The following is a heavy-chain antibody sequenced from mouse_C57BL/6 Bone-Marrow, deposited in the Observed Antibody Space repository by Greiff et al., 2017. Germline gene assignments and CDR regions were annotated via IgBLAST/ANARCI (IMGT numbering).Heavy chain of an antibody. CDR1: GFTFSSYG. Sequence: VQLQQSGGDLVKPGGSLKLSCAASGFTFSSYGMYWVRQTPDKRLEWVASISSGGSYTYYPDSVKGRFTISRDNAKNTLYLQMSSLKSEDTAMYYCERQDGYIMYYFDYWGQGTTLTVSS. V-gene: IGHV5-6*01. J-gene: IGHJ2*01. CDR3: ERQDGYIMYYFDY. D-gene: IGHD2-3*01. CDR2: ISSGGSYT.